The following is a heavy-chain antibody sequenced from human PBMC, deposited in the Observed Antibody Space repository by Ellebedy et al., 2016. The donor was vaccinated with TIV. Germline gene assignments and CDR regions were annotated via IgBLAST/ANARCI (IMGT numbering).Heavy chain of an antibody. CDR3: ARGQSSGSEFDY. Sequence: SETLSLTXTVSGGSISSGGYYWSWIRQHPGKGLEWIGRIYTSGSTNYNPSLKSRVTMSVDTSKNQFSLKLSSVTAADTAVYYCARGQSSGSEFDYWGQGTLVTVSS. CDR1: GGSISSGGYY. V-gene: IGHV4-61*02. D-gene: IGHD6-19*01. J-gene: IGHJ4*02. CDR2: IYTSGST.